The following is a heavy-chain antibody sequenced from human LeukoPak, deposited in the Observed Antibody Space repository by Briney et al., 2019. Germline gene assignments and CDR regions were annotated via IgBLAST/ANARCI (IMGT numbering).Heavy chain of an antibody. CDR2: IHYGGTT. CDR1: RFTLSSYA. Sequence: PGGSLRLSCAASRFTLSSYAMNWIRQPPGKGLEWIGSIHYGGTTHYNPSLQSRVTISADTSKNQFALDLRSVTAADTAVYYCTRDIGDFVSDFWGQGTLVTVSS. J-gene: IGHJ4*02. V-gene: IGHV4-39*02. D-gene: IGHD2-21*02. CDR3: TRDIGDFVSDF.